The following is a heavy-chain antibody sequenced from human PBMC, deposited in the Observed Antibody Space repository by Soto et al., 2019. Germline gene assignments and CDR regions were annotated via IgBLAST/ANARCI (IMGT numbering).Heavy chain of an antibody. CDR3: ASSGSYCYFDY. CDR2: INPSGGST. V-gene: IGHV1-46*01. CDR1: GYTFTSYY. Sequence: ASVKVSCKASGYTFTSYYMHWVRQAPGQGLEWMGIINPSGGSTSYAQKFQGRVTMTRDTSTSTVYMELSSLRAEDTAVYYCASSGSYCYFDYWGQGTLVTVSS. J-gene: IGHJ4*02. D-gene: IGHD1-26*01.